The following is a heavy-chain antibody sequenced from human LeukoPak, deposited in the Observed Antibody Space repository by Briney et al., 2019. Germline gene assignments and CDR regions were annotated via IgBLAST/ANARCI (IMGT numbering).Heavy chain of an antibody. CDR3: ARDRFWSGPYNWFDP. Sequence: GGSLRLSCAASGFTFSDHYMIWLRQAPGKGLEAISYISHNGETKYYADSVKGRLSISRDNAKSSLYLQMNSLRAEDTAVYYCARDRFWSGPYNWFDPWGQGTLVTVSS. CDR2: ISHNGETK. J-gene: IGHJ5*02. V-gene: IGHV3-11*04. CDR1: GFTFSDHY. D-gene: IGHD3-3*01.